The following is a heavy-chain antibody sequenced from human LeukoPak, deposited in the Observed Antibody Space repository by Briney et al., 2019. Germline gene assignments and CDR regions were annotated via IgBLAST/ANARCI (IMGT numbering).Heavy chain of an antibody. CDR2: INPSGGST. D-gene: IGHD2-8*01. J-gene: IGHJ4*02. CDR3: ARGPNGVCYMD. V-gene: IGHV1-46*01. Sequence: ASVKVSCKASGYTFTSYGISWVRQAPGQGLEWMGIINPSGGSTSYAQKFQGRVTMTRDASTSTVYMELSSLRSEDTAVYYCARGPNGVCYMDWGQGTLVTVSS. CDR1: GYTFTSYG.